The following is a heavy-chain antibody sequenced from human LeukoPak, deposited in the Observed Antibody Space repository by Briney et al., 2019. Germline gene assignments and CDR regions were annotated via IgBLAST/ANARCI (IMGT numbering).Heavy chain of an antibody. CDR3: ARATTRILF. Sequence: SETLSLTCAVYGGSFSGYYWSWIRQPPGKGLEWIGEINHSGSTNYNPSLKSRVTISVDTSKNQFSLKLSPVTAADTAVYYCARATTRILFWGQGTLVTVSS. CDR1: GGSFSGYY. CDR2: INHSGST. J-gene: IGHJ4*02. D-gene: IGHD3-10*01. V-gene: IGHV4-34*01.